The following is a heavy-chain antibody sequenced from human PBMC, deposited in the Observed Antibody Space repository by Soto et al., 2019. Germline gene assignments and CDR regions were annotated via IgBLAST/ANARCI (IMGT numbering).Heavy chain of an antibody. V-gene: IGHV4-31*11. D-gene: IGHD5-18*01. J-gene: IGHJ4*02. CDR1: QACRCRAAYS. CDR2: IYYTGST. Sequence: NLSLSCAVSQACRCRAAYSCVGFCQNKGKGLEWIGYIYYTGSTYYNPSLKSRVTISVDTSKNQFSLKLSSVTAADTAVYYCARDATDMSYGEPPTLDYSGESTLVTVS. CDR3: ARDATDMSYGEPPTLDY.